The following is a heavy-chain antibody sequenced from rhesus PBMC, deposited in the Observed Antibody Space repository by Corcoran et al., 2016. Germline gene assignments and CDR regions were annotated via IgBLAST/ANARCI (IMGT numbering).Heavy chain of an antibody. CDR3: AREEAALSY. CDR1: GASISSYW. D-gene: IGHD4-29*01. Sequence: QVQLQESGPGLVKPSETLSLTCAVSGASISSYWWSWIRQPPGKGLEWIGEINGNSGSTYHNPPLKSRVTISKDASKNQFSLKLSSVTAADTAVYYCAREEAALSYWGQGVLVTVSS. J-gene: IGHJ4*01. V-gene: IGHV4-80*01. CDR2: INGNSGST.